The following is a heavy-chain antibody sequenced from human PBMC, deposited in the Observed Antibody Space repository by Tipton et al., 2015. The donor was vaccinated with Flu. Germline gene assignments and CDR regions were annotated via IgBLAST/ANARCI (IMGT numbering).Heavy chain of an antibody. J-gene: IGHJ5*02. CDR2: INHSGST. CDR1: GEALGSSYY. Sequence: GEALGSSYYWAWIRQPPGRGLEWIGNINHSGSTHHNPSLKSRVTVSVDTSKNQFSLKLTSVTAADTAVYFCARRTFSNYVSDPRNWFDPWGQGTLVTVSS. V-gene: IGHV4-38-2*01. D-gene: IGHD4-11*01. CDR3: ARRTFSNYVSDPRNWFDP.